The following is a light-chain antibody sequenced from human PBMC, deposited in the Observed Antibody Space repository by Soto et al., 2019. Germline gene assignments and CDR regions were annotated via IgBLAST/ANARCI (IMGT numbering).Light chain of an antibody. Sequence: EIVLTQSPGTLSVSPGERATLSCRASQSVSSKLAWYQQKPGQAPRLLFYGASTGATGIPARFSGSGSETEFTLSISSLQSEDFAVYYCQQYNNWLTFGQGTKV. V-gene: IGKV3-15*01. J-gene: IGKJ1*01. CDR3: QQYNNWLT. CDR1: QSVSSK. CDR2: GAS.